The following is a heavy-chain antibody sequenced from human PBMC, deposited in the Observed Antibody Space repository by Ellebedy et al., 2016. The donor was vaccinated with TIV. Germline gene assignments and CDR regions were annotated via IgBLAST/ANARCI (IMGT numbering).Heavy chain of an antibody. CDR2: ISYDGTNI. J-gene: IGHJ4*02. CDR3: AKGDVVVVVAASYYFHD. V-gene: IGHV3-30-3*01. Sequence: GGSLRLSCAASGFTFNTHTMHWVRQAPGKGLEWVAGISYDGTNIRYADDVRGRFTVSRDNSKNTLYLQLNSLRAEDTAVYYCAKGDVVVVVAASYYFHDWGQGILVAVS. D-gene: IGHD2-15*01. CDR1: GFTFNTHT.